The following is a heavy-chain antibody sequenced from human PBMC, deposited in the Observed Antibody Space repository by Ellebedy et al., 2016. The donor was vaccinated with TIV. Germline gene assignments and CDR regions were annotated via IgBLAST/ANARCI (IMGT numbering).Heavy chain of an antibody. V-gene: IGHV1-18*04. J-gene: IGHJ6*02. CDR2: ISGHDGDT. CDR3: ARDQQQLVIHNYYCLDV. D-gene: IGHD6-13*01. Sequence: AASVKVSCKASGYTFTSYGISWVRQAPGQGLEWMGWISGHDGDTNYAQKLQGRVTMTTDTSTSTAYMELRSLRSDDTAVYYCARDQQQLVIHNYYCLDVWGQGTTVTVSS. CDR1: GYTFTSYG.